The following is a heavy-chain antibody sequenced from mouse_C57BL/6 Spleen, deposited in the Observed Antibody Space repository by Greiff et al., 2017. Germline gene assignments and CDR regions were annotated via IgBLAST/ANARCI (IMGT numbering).Heavy chain of an antibody. Sequence: EVKLLESGAELVRPGASVKLSCTASGFNIKDYYMHWVKQRPEQGLEWIGRIDPEDGDTEYAPKFQGKATMTADTSSNTAYLQLSSLTSEDTAVYYCTTREAAQATWFAYWGQGTLVTVSA. CDR2: IDPEDGDT. CDR3: TTREAAQATWFAY. V-gene: IGHV14-1*01. CDR1: GFNIKDYY. D-gene: IGHD3-2*02. J-gene: IGHJ3*01.